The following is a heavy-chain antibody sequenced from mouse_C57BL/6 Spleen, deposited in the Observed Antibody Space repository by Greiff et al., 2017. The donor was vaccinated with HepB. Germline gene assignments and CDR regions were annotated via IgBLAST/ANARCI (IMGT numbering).Heavy chain of an antibody. D-gene: IGHD1-1*01. V-gene: IGHV1-26*01. Sequence: EVQLQQSGPELVKPGASVKISCKASGYTFTDYYMNWVKQSHGKSLEWIGDINPNNGGTSYNQKFKGKATLTVDKSSSTAYMELRSLTSEDSAVYYCARGEFYYYGSSPFAYWGQVTLVTVSA. J-gene: IGHJ3*01. CDR3: ARGEFYYYGSSPFAY. CDR2: INPNNGGT. CDR1: GYTFTDYY.